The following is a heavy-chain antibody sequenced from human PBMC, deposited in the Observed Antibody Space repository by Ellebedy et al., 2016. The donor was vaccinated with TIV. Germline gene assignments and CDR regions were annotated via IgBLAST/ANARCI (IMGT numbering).Heavy chain of an antibody. J-gene: IGHJ4*02. V-gene: IGHV4-39*01. CDR2: MHYSGST. Sequence: MPGGSLRLSCTVSGGSISSSSFYWGWIRQPPGKGLEWIGSMHYSGSTYYNPSLQSRVTISVDTSKRQFSLKMTSVTAADTAVYYCARHADHDILTLYSPLDLWGQGILVTVSS. D-gene: IGHD3-9*01. CDR3: ARHADHDILTLYSPLDL. CDR1: GGSISSSSFY.